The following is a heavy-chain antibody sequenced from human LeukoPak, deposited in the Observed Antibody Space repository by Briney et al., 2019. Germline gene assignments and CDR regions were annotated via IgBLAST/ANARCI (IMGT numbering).Heavy chain of an antibody. V-gene: IGHV3-9*03. CDR2: ISWNSGSV. CDR3: AKDSGGSYYYFDY. D-gene: IGHD1-26*01. CDR1: GFTFDDYA. Sequence: GGSLRLSCAASGFTFDDYAMHWVRQAPGKGLEWVSGISWNSGSVGYADSVKGRFNISRDNAKNSLYLQMNSLRAEDMALYYCAKDSGGSYYYFDYWGQGTLVTVSS. J-gene: IGHJ4*02.